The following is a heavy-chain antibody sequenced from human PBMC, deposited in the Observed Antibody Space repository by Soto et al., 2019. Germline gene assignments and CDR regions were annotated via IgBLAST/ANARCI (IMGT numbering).Heavy chain of an antibody. CDR2: IKSKTDGGTT. CDR3: TTYSSSWKFDY. Sequence: EVQLVESGGGLVKPGGSLRLSCAASGFTFSNAWMSWVRQAPGKGLEWVGRIKSKTDGGTTDYAAPVKGRFTISRDDSKHTLYLQMNSLKTEDTAVYYCTTYSSSWKFDYWGQGTLVTVSS. CDR1: GFTFSNAW. D-gene: IGHD6-13*01. J-gene: IGHJ4*02. V-gene: IGHV3-15*01.